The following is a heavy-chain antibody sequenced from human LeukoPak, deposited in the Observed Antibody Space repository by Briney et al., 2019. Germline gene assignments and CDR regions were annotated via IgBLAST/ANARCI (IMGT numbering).Heavy chain of an antibody. CDR2: ISYDGSNK. CDR3: ARGYGGNQDFDY. D-gene: IGHD4-23*01. V-gene: IGHV3-30-3*01. Sequence: GGSLRLSCAASGFTFSSYAMHWVRQAPGKGLEWVAVISYDGSNKYYADSVKGRFTISRDNSKNTLYLQMNSLRAEDTAVYYCARGYGGNQDFDYWGQGTLVTVSS. J-gene: IGHJ4*02. CDR1: GFTFSSYA.